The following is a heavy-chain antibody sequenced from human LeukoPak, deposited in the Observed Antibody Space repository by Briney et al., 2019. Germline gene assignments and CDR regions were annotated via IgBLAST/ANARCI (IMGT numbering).Heavy chain of an antibody. CDR1: GFTFSNYG. CDR2: IWYDGSNK. D-gene: IGHD3-22*01. J-gene: IGHJ4*02. CDR3: ATDYYDSSGYYTGTY. V-gene: IGHV3-33*03. Sequence: GGSLRLSCAASGFTFSNYGMHWVRQAPGKGLEWVAVIWYDGSNKYYGDSVKGRFTISRDNAKNSLYLQMNSLRADDTAVYYCATDYYDSSGYYTGTYWGQGTLVTVSS.